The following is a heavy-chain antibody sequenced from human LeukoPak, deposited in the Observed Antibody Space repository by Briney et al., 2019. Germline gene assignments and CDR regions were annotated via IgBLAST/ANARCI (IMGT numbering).Heavy chain of an antibody. CDR1: GGSISSSSYY. Sequence: SESLSLNCTVSGGSISSSSYYWGWIRQPPGKGLEWIGSIYYSGSTYYNPSLKSRVTISVDTSKNQFSLRLSSVTAADTAVYYCARRVVPAASEIDPWGQGTLVTVSS. V-gene: IGHV4-39*01. D-gene: IGHD2-2*01. J-gene: IGHJ5*02. CDR3: ARRVVPAASEIDP. CDR2: IYYSGST.